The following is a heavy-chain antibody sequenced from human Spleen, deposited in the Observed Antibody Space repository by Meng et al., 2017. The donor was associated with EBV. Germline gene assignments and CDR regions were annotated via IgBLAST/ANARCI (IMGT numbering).Heavy chain of an antibody. Sequence: QVQVVQSGAEVKKPGSSVKVSCWTSGGTFNSDAVSWVRQAPGQGLEWMGGLIPMSGAPHYAQKFQGRVTITADESTSTHYMDLSNLRSDDTAMYYCVSESGRGFTPDYWGQGTLVTVSS. CDR2: LIPMSGAP. V-gene: IGHV1-69*01. D-gene: IGHD3-10*01. CDR3: VSESGRGFTPDY. CDR1: GGTFNSDA. J-gene: IGHJ4*02.